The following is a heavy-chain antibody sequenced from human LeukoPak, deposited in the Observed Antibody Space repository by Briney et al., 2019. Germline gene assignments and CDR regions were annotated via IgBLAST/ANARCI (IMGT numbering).Heavy chain of an antibody. V-gene: IGHV3-66*01. D-gene: IGHD3-10*01. J-gene: IGHJ4*02. CDR2: IYSGGST. CDR3: ARSTELWFGEEGPFDY. CDR1: GFTVSSNY. Sequence: GGSLRLSCAASGFTVSSNYMSWVRQAPGKGLEWVSVIYSGGSTYYADSVKGRFTISRDNSKNTLYLQMNSLRAEDTAVYYCARSTELWFGEEGPFDYWGQGTLVTVSS.